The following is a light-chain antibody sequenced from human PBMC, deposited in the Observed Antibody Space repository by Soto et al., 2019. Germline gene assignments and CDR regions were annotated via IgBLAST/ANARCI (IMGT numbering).Light chain of an antibody. Sequence: QSVLTQPPSVSETPGQRVSISCTGTSSNLGAGYDVHWYQQLPGAAPRLLIFGNNVRPSGVPDRFSGSKSGTSASLAITGLQAEDEAIYHCQSYDGSLATSIFGAGTKLTVL. CDR2: GNN. V-gene: IGLV1-40*01. J-gene: IGLJ2*01. CDR3: QSYDGSLATSI. CDR1: SSNLGAGYD.